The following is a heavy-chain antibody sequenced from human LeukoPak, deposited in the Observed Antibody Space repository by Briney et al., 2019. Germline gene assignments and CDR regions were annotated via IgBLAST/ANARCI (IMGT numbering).Heavy chain of an antibody. CDR3: ARGASDLVVPAAIESYYYYYMDV. D-gene: IGHD2-2*01. V-gene: IGHV1-8*03. CDR2: MNPNSGNT. Sequence: ASVKVSCKASGYTFTSYDINWVRQATGQGLEWMGWMNPNSGNTGYAQKFQGRVTITGNTSISTAYMELSSLRSEDTAVYYCARGASDLVVPAAIESYYYYYMDVWGKGTTVTVSS. J-gene: IGHJ6*03. CDR1: GYTFTSYD.